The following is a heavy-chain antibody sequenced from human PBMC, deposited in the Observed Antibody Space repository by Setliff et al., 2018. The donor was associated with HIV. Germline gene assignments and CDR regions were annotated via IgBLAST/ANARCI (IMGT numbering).Heavy chain of an antibody. CDR2: INHGGIT. CDR3: ARIYDYGSYYFDY. CDR1: GGSFSGYY. D-gene: IGHD3-10*01. J-gene: IGHJ4*02. V-gene: IGHV4-34*01. Sequence: KPSETLSLTCAVYGGSFSGYYWSWIRQPPGKGLEWIGEINHGGITNSNPSLKSRVTISADTFKNQFSLKLSSVTAADTAVYYCARIYDYGSYYFDYWGQGTLVTVSS.